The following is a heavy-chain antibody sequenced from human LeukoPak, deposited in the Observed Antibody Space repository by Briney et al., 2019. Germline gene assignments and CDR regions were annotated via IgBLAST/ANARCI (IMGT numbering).Heavy chain of an antibody. CDR2: MSPNSGKT. D-gene: IGHD5-18*01. Sequence: GASVKVSCKASGYTFTRNDINWVRQAPGQGLEWMGWMSPNSGKTVYAQKLQGRVTMTTDTSTSTAYMELRSLRSDDTAVYYCARDPTTAMAAVVWYYGMDVWGQGTTVTVSS. CDR3: ARDPTTAMAAVVWYYGMDV. CDR1: GYTFTRND. J-gene: IGHJ6*02. V-gene: IGHV1-18*04.